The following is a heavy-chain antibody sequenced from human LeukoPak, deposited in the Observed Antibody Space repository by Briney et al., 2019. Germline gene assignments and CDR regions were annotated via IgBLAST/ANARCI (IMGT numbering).Heavy chain of an antibody. V-gene: IGHV5-51*01. CDR3: ARHGDSSGYSYNWFDP. D-gene: IGHD3-22*01. J-gene: IGHJ5*02. CDR1: GSSFTSYW. CDR2: TGPGDYNT. Sequence: GEPLKISCQGSGSSFTSYWIGWVRKLPGKGLEWMGFTGPGDYNTSSTPSFQGQVTISADKSISIAYLQLSSLKASDTAMYYCARHGDSSGYSYNWFDPWGQGALVTVSS.